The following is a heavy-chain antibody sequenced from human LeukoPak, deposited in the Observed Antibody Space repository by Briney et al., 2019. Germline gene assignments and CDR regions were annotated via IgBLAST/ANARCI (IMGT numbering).Heavy chain of an antibody. Sequence: PGGSLRLSCAASGIIFSNYWMHWVRQAPGKGLVWLSRINRDGSSTSYADSVKGRFTISRDNAKNTLYLQMNSLRAEDTAVYYCARGGGYSYGSFDYWGQGTLVTVSS. CDR1: GIIFSNYW. J-gene: IGHJ4*02. V-gene: IGHV3-74*01. CDR2: INRDGSST. D-gene: IGHD5-18*01. CDR3: ARGGGYSYGSFDY.